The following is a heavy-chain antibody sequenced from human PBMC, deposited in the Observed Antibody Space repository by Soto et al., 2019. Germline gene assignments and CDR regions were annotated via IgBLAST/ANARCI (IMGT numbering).Heavy chain of an antibody. CDR1: GGSIREGGYY. CDR2: IYHDGGI. J-gene: IGHJ4*02. V-gene: IGHV4-31*03. CDR3: AAERGDTAANRYLLY. D-gene: IGHD1-20*01. Sequence: QVHLQESGPGLVKPSQTLSLTCTISGGSIREGGYYWTWIRQHPQKGLEWIGFIYHDGGIYYNAPVKNRVTLSLDESQRFSLKLTSMTAADAAVYYCAAERGDTAANRYLLYWGQGTLVPVSS.